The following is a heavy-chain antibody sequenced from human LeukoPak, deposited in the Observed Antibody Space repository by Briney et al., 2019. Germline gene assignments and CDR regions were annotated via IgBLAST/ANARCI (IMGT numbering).Heavy chain of an antibody. V-gene: IGHV4-39*07. CDR2: IYYSGST. D-gene: IGHD3-22*01. CDR3: ARVSTMIVVVITHDAFDI. Sequence: SETLSLTCTVSGGSISSSSYYWGWIRQPPGKGLEWIGSIYYSGSTYYNPSLKSRVTISVDTSKNQFSLKLSSVTAADTAVYYCARVSTMIVVVITHDAFDIWGQGTMVTVSS. J-gene: IGHJ3*02. CDR1: GGSISSSSYY.